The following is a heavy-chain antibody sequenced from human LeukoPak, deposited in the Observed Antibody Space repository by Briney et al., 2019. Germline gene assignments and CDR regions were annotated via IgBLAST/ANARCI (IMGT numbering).Heavy chain of an antibody. J-gene: IGHJ4*02. CDR2: IYYSGST. V-gene: IGHV4-39*01. CDR3: ASQLGYCSSTSCYADKVDY. D-gene: IGHD2-2*01. Sequence: PSETLSLTCTVSGGSISSSSYYWGWLRQPPGKGLVGIVSIYYSGSTYYNPSLKSRVTISVDTSKNQFSLKLSSVTAADTAVYYCASQLGYCSSTSCYADKVDYWGQGTLVTVSS. CDR1: GGSISSSSYY.